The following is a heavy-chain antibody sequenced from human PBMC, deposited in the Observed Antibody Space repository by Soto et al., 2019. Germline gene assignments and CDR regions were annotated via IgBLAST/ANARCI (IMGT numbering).Heavy chain of an antibody. Sequence: ASVKVSCKASGYTFTGYYMHWVRQAPGQELEWMGWINPNSGGTNYAQKFQGRVTMTRDTSISTAYMELSRLRSDDTAVYYCARDRVAAADPYYYYGMDVWGQGTTVTVSS. CDR1: GYTFTGYY. J-gene: IGHJ6*02. CDR3: ARDRVAAADPYYYYGMDV. V-gene: IGHV1-2*02. CDR2: INPNSGGT. D-gene: IGHD6-13*01.